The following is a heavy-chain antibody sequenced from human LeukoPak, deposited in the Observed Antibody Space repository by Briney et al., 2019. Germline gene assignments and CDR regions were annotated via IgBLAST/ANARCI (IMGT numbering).Heavy chain of an antibody. V-gene: IGHV3-23*01. D-gene: IGHD3-9*01. CDR2: ISGSGGST. CDR1: GFTFSSYA. CDR3: AKSQYFDWLLSFFDY. J-gene: IGHJ4*02. Sequence: EGSLRLSCAASGFTFSSYAMSWVRQAPGKGLEWVSAISGSGGSTYYADSVKGRFTISRDNSKNTLYLQMNSLRAEDTAVYYCAKSQYFDWLLSFFDYWGQGTLVTVSS.